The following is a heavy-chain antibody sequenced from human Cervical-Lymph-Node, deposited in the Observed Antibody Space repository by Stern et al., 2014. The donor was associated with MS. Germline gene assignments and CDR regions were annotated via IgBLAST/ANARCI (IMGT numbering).Heavy chain of an antibody. CDR2: TRNKANSYST. CDR3: ARAGGGGSYTFDY. D-gene: IGHD1-26*01. J-gene: IGHJ4*02. Sequence: EVQLVESGGGLVQPGGSLRLSCAVSGFTFSDHYMDWVRPAPGRGLEWVGRTRNKANSYSTEYAASVKGRFTVSRDDSENSLYLQMNSRKTEDTAVYYCARAGGGGSYTFDYWGQGTLVTVSS. V-gene: IGHV3-72*01. CDR1: GFTFSDHY.